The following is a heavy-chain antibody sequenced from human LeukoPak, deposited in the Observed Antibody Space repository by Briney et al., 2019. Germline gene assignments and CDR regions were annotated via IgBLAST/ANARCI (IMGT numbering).Heavy chain of an antibody. D-gene: IGHD4-11*01. CDR1: GYTFTSYA. V-gene: IGHV7-4-1*02. Sequence: ASVKVSCKASGYTFTSYAMNWVRQAPGQGLEWMGWINTNTGNPTYAQGFTGRFVFSLDTSVSTAYLQISSLKAEDTAVYYCARGWGVTTNYYYYYMDVWGKGTTVTVSS. J-gene: IGHJ6*03. CDR3: ARGWGVTTNYYYYYMDV. CDR2: INTNTGNP.